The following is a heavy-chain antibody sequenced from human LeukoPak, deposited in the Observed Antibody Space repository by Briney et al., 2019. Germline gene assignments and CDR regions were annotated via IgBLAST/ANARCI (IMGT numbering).Heavy chain of an antibody. CDR2: INPSGGST. J-gene: IGHJ4*02. CDR1: GYTFTNYY. CDR3: ARDGTYYFDY. V-gene: IGHV1-46*01. Sequence: GASVKVSCKASGYTFTNYYMHWVRQAPGQGVEWMGIINPSGGSTTYAQKFQGRATITRDTSTSTVYMDLSSLRSEDTAVYYCARDGTYYFDYWGQGTLVTVSS.